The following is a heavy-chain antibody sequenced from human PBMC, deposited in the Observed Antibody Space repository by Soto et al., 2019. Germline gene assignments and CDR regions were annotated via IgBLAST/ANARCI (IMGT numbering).Heavy chain of an antibody. J-gene: IGHJ5*02. CDR1: GGSFSGYY. V-gene: IGHV4-34*01. Sequence: QVQLQQWGAGLLKPSETLSLTCAVYGGSFSGYYWSWIRQPPGKGLEWIGEINHSGSTNYNPSLKSRVTISVDTSKNQFSLKLSSVTAADTAVYYCARRIHGSWSLGWFDPWGQGTLVTVSS. D-gene: IGHD6-13*01. CDR2: INHSGST. CDR3: ARRIHGSWSLGWFDP.